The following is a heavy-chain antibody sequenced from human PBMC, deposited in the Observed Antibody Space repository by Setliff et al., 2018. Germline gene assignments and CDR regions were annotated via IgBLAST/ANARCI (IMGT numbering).Heavy chain of an antibody. Sequence: GASVKVSCKASGYTFTGYYMHWVRQAPGQGLEWMGWINPNSGGTNYAQKFQGRVTITADRTTYTAYLELTSLTLEDTAVYYCATSPKKVTGSDYYNYYMDVWGKGTTVTVSS. CDR2: INPNSGGT. J-gene: IGHJ6*03. V-gene: IGHV1-2*02. D-gene: IGHD3-9*01. CDR1: GYTFTGYY. CDR3: ATSPKKVTGSDYYNYYMDV.